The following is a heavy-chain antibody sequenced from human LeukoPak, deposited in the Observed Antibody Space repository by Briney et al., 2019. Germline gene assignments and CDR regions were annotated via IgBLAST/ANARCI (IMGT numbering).Heavy chain of an antibody. CDR3: VKDSSGSTWYYFDY. V-gene: IGHV3-9*01. Sequence: GGSLRLSCAASGFTFDDYAMHWVRQAPGKGLEWVSGISWNSGSLVYADSVKGRFTISRDNAKNSLYLQMNSLRAEDTALYYCVKDSSGSTWYYFDYWGQGALVTVSS. CDR1: GFTFDDYA. CDR2: ISWNSGSL. D-gene: IGHD6-19*01. J-gene: IGHJ4*02.